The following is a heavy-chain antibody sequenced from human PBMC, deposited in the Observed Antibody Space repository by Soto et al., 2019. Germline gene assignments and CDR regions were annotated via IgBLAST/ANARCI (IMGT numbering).Heavy chain of an antibody. CDR3: ASPRYLGYCSGGSCYGWFDP. V-gene: IGHV1-69*13. CDR1: GGTFSSYA. Sequence: SVKVSCKASGGTFSSYAISWVRQAPGQGLEWMGGIIPIFGTANYAQKFQGRVTITADESTSTAYMELSSLRSEDTAVYYCASPRYLGYCSGGSCYGWFDPWGQETLVTVSS. D-gene: IGHD2-15*01. J-gene: IGHJ5*02. CDR2: IIPIFGTA.